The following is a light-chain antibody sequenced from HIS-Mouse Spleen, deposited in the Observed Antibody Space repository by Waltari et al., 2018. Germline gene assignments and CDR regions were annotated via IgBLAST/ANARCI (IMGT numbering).Light chain of an antibody. J-gene: IGLJ2*01. Sequence: SYELTQPPSVSVSPRQTARITCPGDALPKKYAYWYQQKSGQAPVLVLYEDSKRPSGIPERFSGSSSGTMATLTISGAQVEDEADYYCYSTDSSGNHRVFGGGTKLTVL. CDR1: ALPKKY. CDR2: EDS. V-gene: IGLV3-10*01. CDR3: YSTDSSGNHRV.